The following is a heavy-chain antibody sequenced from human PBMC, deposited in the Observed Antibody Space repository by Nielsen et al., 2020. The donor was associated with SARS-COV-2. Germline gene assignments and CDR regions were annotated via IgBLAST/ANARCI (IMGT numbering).Heavy chain of an antibody. Sequence: GESLKISCAASGFTFNIYAMAWVRRAPGRGLQWVTGVSASGGSTYYTDSVEGRFSISRDSSKNTLFLQMHILRVEDTALYYCAKDGVVRGDALDLWGQGTMVTVSS. J-gene: IGHJ3*01. CDR1: GFTFNIYA. CDR2: VSASGGST. D-gene: IGHD3-10*01. V-gene: IGHV3-23*01. CDR3: AKDGVVRGDALDL.